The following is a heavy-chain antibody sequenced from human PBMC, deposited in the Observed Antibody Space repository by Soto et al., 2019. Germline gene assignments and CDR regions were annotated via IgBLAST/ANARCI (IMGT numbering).Heavy chain of an antibody. CDR2: IYPGDSDT. V-gene: IGHV5-51*01. CDR3: ATAIFEYGMDD. J-gene: IGHJ6*02. Sequence: GESLRISCKAPGYAFTNYWIGWVRQMPGKGPEWMGAIYPGDSDTKYGPSFQGQVTISADKSITTTCLQGSSLKASDTAIYYCATAIFEYGMDDWGQGTPVTVSS. CDR1: GYAFTNYW.